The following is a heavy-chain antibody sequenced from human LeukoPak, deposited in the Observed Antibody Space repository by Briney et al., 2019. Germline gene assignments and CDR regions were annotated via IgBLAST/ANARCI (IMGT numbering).Heavy chain of an antibody. J-gene: IGHJ4*02. CDR2: ISGSGGST. CDR3: AKYRGYDILTGTLGDY. D-gene: IGHD3-9*01. Sequence: PGGSLRLPCAASGFTSSSYAMSWVRQAPGKGLEWVSAISGSGGSTYYADSVKGRFTISRDNSKNTLYLQMNSLRAEDTAVYYCAKYRGYDILTGTLGDYWGQGTLVTVSS. V-gene: IGHV3-23*01. CDR1: GFTSSSYA.